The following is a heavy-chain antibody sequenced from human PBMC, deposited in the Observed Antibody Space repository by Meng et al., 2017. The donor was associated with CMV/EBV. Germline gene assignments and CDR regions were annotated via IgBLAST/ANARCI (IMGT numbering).Heavy chain of an antibody. CDR3: AKDQRLTSDPYGMDV. CDR2: IYSGGSNT. J-gene: IGHJ6*02. V-gene: IGHV3-23*03. D-gene: IGHD4/OR15-4a*01. Sequence: GESLKISCAASGFTFSSYAMSWVRQAPGKGLEWVSVIYSGGSNTYYADSVKGRFTISRDNSKNTLYLQMNSLRAEDTAEYYCAKDQRLTSDPYGMDVWGQGTTVTVSS. CDR1: GFTFSSYA.